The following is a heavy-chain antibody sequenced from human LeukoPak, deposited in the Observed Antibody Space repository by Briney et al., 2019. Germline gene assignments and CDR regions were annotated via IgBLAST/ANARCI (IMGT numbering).Heavy chain of an antibody. Sequence: ASVKVSCKASGFTFTSSAMQWVRRARGQPLEGIGWIVVGSGNTNYAQKFQERVTITRDMSTSTAYMELSSLRSEDTAVYYCAAIPDGYGDYPFDYWGQGTLVTVSS. CDR3: AAIPDGYGDYPFDY. CDR2: IVVGSGNT. CDR1: GFTFTSSA. D-gene: IGHD4-17*01. J-gene: IGHJ4*02. V-gene: IGHV1-58*02.